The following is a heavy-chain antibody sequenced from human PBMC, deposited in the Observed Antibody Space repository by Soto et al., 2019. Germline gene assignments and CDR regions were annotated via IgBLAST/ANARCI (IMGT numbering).Heavy chain of an antibody. V-gene: IGHV3-21*01. J-gene: IGHJ6*02. D-gene: IGHD2-2*01. CDR1: GFTFSSYS. CDR2: ISSSSSYI. Sequence: PGGSLRLSCAASGFTFSSYSMNWVRQAPGKGLEWVSSISSSSSYIYYADSVKGRFTISRDNAKNSLYLQMNSLRAEDTAVYYCARDLGRTAAGYYYYYAMDVWGQGTTVTVSS. CDR3: ARDLGRTAAGYYYYYAMDV.